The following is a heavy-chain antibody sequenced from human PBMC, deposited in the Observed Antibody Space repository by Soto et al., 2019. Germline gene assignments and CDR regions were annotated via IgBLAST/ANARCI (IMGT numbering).Heavy chain of an antibody. J-gene: IGHJ4*02. D-gene: IGHD1-7*01. CDR1: GFTFSSYG. V-gene: IGHV3-23*01. CDR2: SSATGAVT. Sequence: EVQLLESGGGLVQPGGSLRLSCAASGFTFSSYGMTWVRQAPGKGLEWVSFSSATGAVTYYADSVEGRFTISRDNSKNTLYLQMTSLRADDTAVYYCAKDRRAGGNYGFYSDFWGQGALVIVSS. CDR3: AKDRRAGGNYGFYSDF.